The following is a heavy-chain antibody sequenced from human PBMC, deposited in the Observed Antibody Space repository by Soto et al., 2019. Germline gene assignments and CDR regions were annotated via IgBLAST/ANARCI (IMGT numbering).Heavy chain of an antibody. Sequence: GSLIISWASSGFNFITYILNLVLQAPGKGLEWVASISSSAIYIDYADSVKGRFTISRDNANNSLYLQMNSLRAEDTATYYCVRDGLDYYDTERLYFDKWGQGTLVTVSS. V-gene: IGHV3-21*01. CDR2: ISSSAIYI. CDR3: VRDGLDYYDTERLYFDK. D-gene: IGHD3-22*01. CDR1: GFNFITYI. J-gene: IGHJ4*02.